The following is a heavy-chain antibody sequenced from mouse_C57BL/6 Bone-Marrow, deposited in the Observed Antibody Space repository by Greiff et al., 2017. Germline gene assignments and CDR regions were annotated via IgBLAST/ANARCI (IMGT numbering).Heavy chain of an antibody. Sequence: VKLQESGAELARPGASVKLSCKASGYTFTSYGISWVKQRTGQGLEWIGEIYPRSGNTYYNEKFKGKATLTADKSSSTAYMELRSLTSEDSAVYFCARSSYYYGSSLMDYWGQGTSVTVSS. CDR1: GYTFTSYG. CDR3: ARSSYYYGSSLMDY. V-gene: IGHV1-81*01. D-gene: IGHD1-1*01. J-gene: IGHJ4*01. CDR2: IYPRSGNT.